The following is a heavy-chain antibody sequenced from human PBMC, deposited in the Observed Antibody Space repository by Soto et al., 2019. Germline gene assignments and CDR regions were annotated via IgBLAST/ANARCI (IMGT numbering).Heavy chain of an antibody. J-gene: IGHJ4*02. Sequence: GGSLRLSCAASGFSFSTYGMHWVRQAPGKGLEWVANIKQDGSEKYYVDSVKGRFTISRDNAKNSLYLQMNSLRVEDTAVYFCVRERISSWGQGTLVTVSS. CDR1: GFSFSTYG. V-gene: IGHV3-7*01. CDR2: IKQDGSEK. CDR3: VRERISS. D-gene: IGHD2-15*01.